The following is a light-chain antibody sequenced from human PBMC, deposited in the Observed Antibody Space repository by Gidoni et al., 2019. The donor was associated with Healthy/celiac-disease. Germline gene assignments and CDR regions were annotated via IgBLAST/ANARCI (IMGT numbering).Light chain of an antibody. CDR3: AAWDDSLNGWV. CDR2: SNN. V-gene: IGLV1-44*01. CDR1: SSNIGSNT. J-gene: IGLJ3*02. Sequence: QSVLTQPPSASGTPGQRVTISCSGSSSNIGSNTVNWYQHLPGNATKLLLYSNNQRPAWFPDLFSGSKSGTSASLSISGLQSEDEADYYCAAWDDSLNGWVFGGGTTLTVL.